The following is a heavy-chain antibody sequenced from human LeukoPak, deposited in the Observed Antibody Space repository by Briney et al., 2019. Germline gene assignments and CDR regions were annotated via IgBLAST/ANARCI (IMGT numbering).Heavy chain of an antibody. V-gene: IGHV1-2*02. CDR3: ARDLTSGWYGESYCFDY. CDR2: INPNGGGT. D-gene: IGHD6-19*01. J-gene: IGHJ4*02. Sequence: GASVKVSCKASGYTFTGYYMYWVRQAPGQGLEWMGWINPNGGGTNYAQKFQGRVTMTRDTSISTAYMELSRLRSDDTAVYYCARDLTSGWYGESYCFDYWGQGTLVTVSS. CDR1: GYTFTGYY.